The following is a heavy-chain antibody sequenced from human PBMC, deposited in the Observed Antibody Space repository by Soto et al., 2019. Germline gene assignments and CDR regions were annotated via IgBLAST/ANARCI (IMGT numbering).Heavy chain of an antibody. D-gene: IGHD3-16*01. CDR2: ITSRGEK. V-gene: IGHV2-26*01. J-gene: IGHJ5*02. Sequence: QVTLKESGPVLVKPTETLTFRCTVSGLSITDSEMGVSWIRQPPGKALEWLAHITSRGEKSYRRFLKSRLTISKDTSNSQIVLIMTNMDPADTATYYCARRHLAVAVSPWFDPWGQGILVTVSS. CDR1: GLSITDSEMG. CDR3: ARRHLAVAVSPWFDP.